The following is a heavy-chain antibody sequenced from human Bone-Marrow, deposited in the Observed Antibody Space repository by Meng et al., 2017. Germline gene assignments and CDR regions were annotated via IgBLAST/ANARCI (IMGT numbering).Heavy chain of an antibody. J-gene: IGHJ2*01. CDR2: IYYSGST. D-gene: IGHD4-17*01. CDR3: ASLYGDSSVWYLDL. Sequence: QPHDSGPGLVQPSQTLSLTCTASGGSISSGNNYWSWSRQHPGKGLEYIGYIYYSGSTYYNPSLKSRVIISVDTSKNQFSLRLNSVTAADTAVYYCASLYGDSSVWYLDLWGRGTLVTVSS. CDR1: GGSISSGNNY. V-gene: IGHV4-31*03.